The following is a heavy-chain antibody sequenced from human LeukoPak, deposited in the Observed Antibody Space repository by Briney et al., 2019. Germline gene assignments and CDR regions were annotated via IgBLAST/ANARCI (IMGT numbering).Heavy chain of an antibody. D-gene: IGHD6-13*01. V-gene: IGHV3-9*01. CDR2: ISWNSGSI. CDR3: ARDCYWVAAALDY. CDR1: GFTFDDYA. J-gene: IGHJ4*02. Sequence: QSGGSLRLSCAASGFTFDDYAMHWVRQAPGKGLEWVSGISWNSGSIGYANSVKGRFTISRDNAKNSLYLQMNSLRAEDTAVYYCARDCYWVAAALDYWGQGTLVTVSS.